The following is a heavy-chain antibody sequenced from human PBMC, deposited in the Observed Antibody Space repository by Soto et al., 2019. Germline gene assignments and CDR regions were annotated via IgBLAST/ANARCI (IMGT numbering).Heavy chain of an antibody. J-gene: IGHJ3*02. D-gene: IGHD2-2*01. CDR3: ALLGGIVPVQGAVRAEDGFDM. Sequence: ELQLVQSGGGLVQPGGSLRLSCAASGFTFSSYWMNWVRQVPGKGLVWVSRISTEGSSTAYGDSVRGRFTISRDNAKNTLYLQMNSLRAEDTAVYYGALLGGIVPVQGAVRAEDGFDMWGQGTMVTVSS. CDR1: GFTFSSYW. CDR2: ISTEGSST. V-gene: IGHV3-74*01.